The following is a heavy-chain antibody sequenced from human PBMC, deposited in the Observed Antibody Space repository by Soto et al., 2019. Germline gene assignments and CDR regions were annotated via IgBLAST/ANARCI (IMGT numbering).Heavy chain of an antibody. CDR3: VKGDIVVVPAAILEVRYYYGMDV. D-gene: IGHD2-2*01. CDR2: ISSNGGST. CDR1: GFTFSSYA. J-gene: IGHJ6*02. V-gene: IGHV3-64D*08. Sequence: PGGSLRLSCSASGFTFSSYAMHWVRQAPGKGLENVSAISSNGGSTYYADSVKGRFTISRDNSKNTLYLQMSSLRAEDTAVYYCVKGDIVVVPAAILEVRYYYGMDVWGQGTTVTVSS.